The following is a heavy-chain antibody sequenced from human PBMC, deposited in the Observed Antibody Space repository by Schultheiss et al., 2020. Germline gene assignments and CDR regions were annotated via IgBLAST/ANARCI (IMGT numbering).Heavy chain of an antibody. CDR1: GGSFSGYY. J-gene: IGHJ5*02. Sequence: SETLSLTCAVYGGSFSGYYWSWIRQPPGKGLEWIGEINHSGSTNYNPSLKSRVTISVDTSKNQFSLKLSSVTAADTAVYYCAREDFWSGYSHNWFDPWGQGTLVTVSS. CDR2: INHSGST. CDR3: AREDFWSGYSHNWFDP. D-gene: IGHD3-3*01. V-gene: IGHV4-34*01.